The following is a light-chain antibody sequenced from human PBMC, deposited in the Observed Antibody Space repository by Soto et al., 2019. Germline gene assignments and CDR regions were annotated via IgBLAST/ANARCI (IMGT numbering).Light chain of an antibody. CDR1: SSDVGSYNR. J-gene: IGLJ2*01. V-gene: IGLV2-18*02. CDR2: EVS. CDR3: SSYTSSSTLV. Sequence: QSALTQPPSVSGSPGQSVTISCTGSSSDVGSYNRVSWYQQPPGTAPRAMIYEVSNRPLGVPDRFSGSKSGNTASLTISGLQAEDEADYYCSSYTSSSTLVFGGGTKLTVL.